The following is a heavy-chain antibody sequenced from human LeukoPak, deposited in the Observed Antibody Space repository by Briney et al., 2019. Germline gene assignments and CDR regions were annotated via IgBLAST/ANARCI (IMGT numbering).Heavy chain of an antibody. D-gene: IGHD6-19*01. CDR3: TRNSGWYGLS. Sequence: GGSLRLSCTASGFIFSTSWMTWVRQAPGKGLEWVSSIDYDGGSGHYADSVKGRFTISRDNSNNTLFLHLNSLRGEDTAVYYCTRNSGWYGLSWGQGTLVTVSS. V-gene: IGHV3-23*01. CDR1: GFIFSTSW. J-gene: IGHJ1*01. CDR2: IDYDGGSG.